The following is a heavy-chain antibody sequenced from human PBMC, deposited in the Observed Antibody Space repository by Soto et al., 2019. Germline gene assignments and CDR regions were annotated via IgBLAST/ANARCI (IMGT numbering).Heavy chain of an antibody. D-gene: IGHD3-3*01. CDR3: AKGAALRFLEWLLYFDY. CDR1: GFTFSSYA. V-gene: IGHV3-23*01. CDR2: ISGSGGST. J-gene: IGHJ4*02. Sequence: GSLRLSCASSGFTFSSYAMSWVRQAPGKGLEWVSAISGSGGSTYYADSVKGRFTISRDNSKNTLYLQMNSLRAEDTAVYYCAKGAALRFLEWLLYFDYWGQGTLVTVSS.